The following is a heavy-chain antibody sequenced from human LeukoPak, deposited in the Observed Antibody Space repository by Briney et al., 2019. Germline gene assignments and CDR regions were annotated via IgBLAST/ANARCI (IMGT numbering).Heavy chain of an antibody. Sequence: ASVKVSCKASGYTFSRYYMHWVRQAPGQGLEWMGIINPSGGSTSYAQKFQGRVTMTRDMSTSTVYIELSSLRSEDTAVYYCARAGRFFDWLVQGALDYWGQGTLVTVSS. CDR3: ARAGRFFDWLVQGALDY. V-gene: IGHV1-46*01. J-gene: IGHJ4*02. D-gene: IGHD3-9*01. CDR2: INPSGGST. CDR1: GYTFSRYY.